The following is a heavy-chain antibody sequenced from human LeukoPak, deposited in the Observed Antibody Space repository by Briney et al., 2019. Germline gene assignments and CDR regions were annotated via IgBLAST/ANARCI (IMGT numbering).Heavy chain of an antibody. D-gene: IGHD2-2*01. CDR3: ARDRGPAAAIFDY. CDR1: GDPISSSSFY. CDR2: VHYSGNT. J-gene: IGHJ4*02. Sequence: SETLSLTCTVSGDPISSSSFYWGWIRQPPGKGLEWIGSVHYSGNTYYNPSLKSRVTISVDTSKNQFSLKLSSVTAADTAVYYCARDRGPAAAIFDYWGQGTLVTVSS. V-gene: IGHV4-39*07.